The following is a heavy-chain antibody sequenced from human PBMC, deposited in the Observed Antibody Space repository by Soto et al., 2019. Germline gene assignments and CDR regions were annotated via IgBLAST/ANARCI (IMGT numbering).Heavy chain of an antibody. V-gene: IGHV3-30*03. Sequence: GGSLRLSCAASGFTFNNYGMHWVRQAPGKGLEWVVVISFDGRNTYYADSVKGRFTISRDNSKNTLYLQMNSLRAEDTAVYYCASGGSSLNFDSWGQGTLVTVSS. D-gene: IGHD6-6*01. CDR1: GFTFNNYG. CDR2: ISFDGRNT. J-gene: IGHJ4*02. CDR3: ASGGSSLNFDS.